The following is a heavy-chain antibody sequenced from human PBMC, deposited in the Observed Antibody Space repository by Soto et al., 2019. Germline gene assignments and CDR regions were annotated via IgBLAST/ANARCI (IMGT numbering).Heavy chain of an antibody. CDR3: AVGYCSSTSCYRMGDYYYGMDV. CDR1: GYTFTSYG. D-gene: IGHD2-2*02. V-gene: IGHV1-18*04. CDR2: ISAYNGNT. J-gene: IGHJ6*02. Sequence: QVQLVQSGAEVKKPGASVKVSCKASGYTFTSYGISWVRQAPGQGLEWMGWISAYNGNTNYAQKLQGRVTMTTDTSTSTAYMELRSLRSDDTAVYYCAVGYCSSTSCYRMGDYYYGMDVWGQGTTVTVSS.